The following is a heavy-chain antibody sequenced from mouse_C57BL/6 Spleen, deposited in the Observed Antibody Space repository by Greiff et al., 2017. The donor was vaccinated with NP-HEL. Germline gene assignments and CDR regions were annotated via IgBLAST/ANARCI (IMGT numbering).Heavy chain of an antibody. J-gene: IGHJ1*03. CDR2: IYPGDGDT. CDR3: ARGFDGYEDWYFDV. D-gene: IGHD2-2*01. V-gene: IGHV1-82*01. Sequence: QVQLKESGPELVKPGASVKISCKASGYAFSSSWMNWVKQRPGKGLEWIGRIYPGDGDTNYNGKFKGKATLTADKSSSTAYMKLSSLTSEDSAVYFCARGFDGYEDWYFDVWGTGTTVTVSS. CDR1: GYAFSSSW.